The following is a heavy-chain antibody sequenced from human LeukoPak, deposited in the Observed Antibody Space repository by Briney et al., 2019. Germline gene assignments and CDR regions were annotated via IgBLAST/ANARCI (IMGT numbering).Heavy chain of an antibody. V-gene: IGHV1-69*01. CDR2: IIPILGTA. Sequence: SVKVSCKASGGTFSSYAISWVRQAPGQGLEWMGGIIPILGTANYAQKFQGRVTITADESTSTAYMELSSLRSEDTAVYYCARDGNYYDSSGYRLWGQGTLVTVSS. D-gene: IGHD3-22*01. CDR1: GGTFSSYA. CDR3: ARDGNYYDSSGYRL. J-gene: IGHJ4*02.